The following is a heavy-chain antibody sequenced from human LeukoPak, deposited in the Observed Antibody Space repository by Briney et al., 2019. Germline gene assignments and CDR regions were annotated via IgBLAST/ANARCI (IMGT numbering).Heavy chain of an antibody. CDR3: ARGTPHYYGSGSYYIRRFDP. D-gene: IGHD3-10*01. Sequence: SETLSLTCGVSGGSISSTNWWSWVRQPPGQGLEWIGEISLTGRTNYNPSLKSRVTISLDTSKNQFSLRLTSVTAADTAVYYCARGTPHYYGSGSYYIRRFDPWGQGTLVTVSS. CDR1: GGSISSTNW. CDR2: ISLTGRT. V-gene: IGHV4-4*02. J-gene: IGHJ5*02.